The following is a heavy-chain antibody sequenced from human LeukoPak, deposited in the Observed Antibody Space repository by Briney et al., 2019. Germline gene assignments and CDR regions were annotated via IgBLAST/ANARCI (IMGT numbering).Heavy chain of an antibody. D-gene: IGHD4-17*01. V-gene: IGHV4-59*08. CDR1: GGSISSYY. CDR2: IYYSGST. CDR3: ARHDYGDFSYYFDY. Sequence: SETLSLTCTVSGGSISSYYWSWLRQPPGKGLEWIGYIYYSGSTNYNPSLKSRVTISVDTSKNQFSLKLSSVTAADTAVYYCARHDYGDFSYYFDYWGQGTLVTVSS. J-gene: IGHJ4*02.